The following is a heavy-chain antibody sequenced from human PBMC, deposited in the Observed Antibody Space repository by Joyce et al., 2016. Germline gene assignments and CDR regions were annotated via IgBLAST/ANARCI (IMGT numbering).Heavy chain of an antibody. CDR2: VSGSGSNT. CDR1: GLTFNKYA. D-gene: IGHD1-26*01. V-gene: IGHV3-23*01. Sequence: GLTFNKYARSGVGQATGMGWEGVWGVSGSGSNTYYADTGKGRFTIARDNSRNALYLQMNSLRAEDTAVYYCAAPGSTYYPAPFDFWGQGTLVTVAS. CDR3: AAPGSTYYPAPFDF. J-gene: IGHJ4*02.